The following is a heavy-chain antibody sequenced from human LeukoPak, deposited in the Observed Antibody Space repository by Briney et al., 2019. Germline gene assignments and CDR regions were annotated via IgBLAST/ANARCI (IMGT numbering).Heavy chain of an antibody. CDR1: GGSFSGYY. CDR2: INHSGST. D-gene: IGHD5-18*01. CDR3: ARHEEQLWAWFDP. V-gene: IGHV4-34*01. J-gene: IGHJ5*02. Sequence: SETLSLTCAVYGGSFSGYYWSWIRQPPGKGLEWIGEINHSGSTNYNPSLKSRVTISVDTSKNQFSLKLSSVTAADTAVYYCARHEEQLWAWFDPWGQGTLVTVSS.